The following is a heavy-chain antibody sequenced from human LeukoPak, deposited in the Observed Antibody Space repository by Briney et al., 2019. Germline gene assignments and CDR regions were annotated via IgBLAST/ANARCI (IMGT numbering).Heavy chain of an antibody. CDR2: IYPNRGVT. J-gene: IGHJ3*02. CDR1: GYSFTDYY. V-gene: IGHV1-2*02. Sequence: ASVKVSCKASGYSFTDYYIHWMRQAPGQGLEWMGWIYPNRGVTSYAQKFQGRVTMTSDTSISTAYMELSSLRSDDTAVYFCVRDVRAGRNDAFDIWGQGTAVTVSS. CDR3: VRDVRAGRNDAFDI.